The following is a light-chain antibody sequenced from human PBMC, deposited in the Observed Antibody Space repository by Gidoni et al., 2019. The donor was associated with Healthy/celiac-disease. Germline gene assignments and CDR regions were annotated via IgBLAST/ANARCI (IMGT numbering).Light chain of an antibody. J-gene: IGKJ1*01. CDR2: AAS. CDR3: QQSYSTLWT. V-gene: IGKV1-39*01. Sequence: DIQMTQSPSSLSASVGDRVTITCRASQSISSYLNWYQQKPGKATKLLIYAASSLQRGVPSRFSGIGSGTDFTLTISSLQPEDFATYYCQQSYSTLWTFGQGTKVEIK. CDR1: QSISSY.